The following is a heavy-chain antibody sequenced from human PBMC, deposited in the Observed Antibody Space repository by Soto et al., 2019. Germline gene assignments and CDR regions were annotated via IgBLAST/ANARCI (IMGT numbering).Heavy chain of an antibody. CDR1: GGSVSSGSYY. CDR3: ARDQAWFDP. V-gene: IGHV4-61*01. Sequence: QVQLPESGPGLVKPSATLSLSCAVSGGSVSSGSYYWSWIRQPPGQGLEWIGYIYYSGSTTYNPSLKSRVTISVDTSKNQFSLTLSCVTAADTAVYYCARDQAWFDPWGQGTLVTVSS. J-gene: IGHJ5*02. CDR2: IYYSGST.